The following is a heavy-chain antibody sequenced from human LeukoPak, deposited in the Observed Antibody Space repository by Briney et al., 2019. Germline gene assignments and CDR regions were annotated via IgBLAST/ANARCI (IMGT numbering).Heavy chain of an antibody. CDR3: ARGDILTGYTLGY. CDR2: ISYDGSNK. D-gene: IGHD3-9*01. CDR1: GFTFSSYG. J-gene: IGHJ4*02. V-gene: IGHV3-30*03. Sequence: GGSLRLSCAASGFTFSSYGMHWVRQAPGKGLEWVAVISYDGSNKYYADSVKGRFTISRDNSKNTLYLQMNSLRAEDTAVYYCARGDILTGYTLGYWGQGTLVTVSS.